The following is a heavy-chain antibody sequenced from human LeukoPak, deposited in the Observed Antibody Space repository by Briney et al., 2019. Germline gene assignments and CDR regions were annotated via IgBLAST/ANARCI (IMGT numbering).Heavy chain of an antibody. CDR1: GFTFSSYW. CDR3: ARDLGACPDY. D-gene: IGHD3-16*01. CDR2: INTDGSTT. V-gene: IGHV3-74*01. Sequence: PGGSLRLSCAASGFTFSSYWMHWVRQAPGKGLVWVSRINTDGSTTTYADSVKGRFTISRDNAKNTLYLQMDSLRAEDRAVYYCARDLGACPDYWGQGTLVTVSS. J-gene: IGHJ4*02.